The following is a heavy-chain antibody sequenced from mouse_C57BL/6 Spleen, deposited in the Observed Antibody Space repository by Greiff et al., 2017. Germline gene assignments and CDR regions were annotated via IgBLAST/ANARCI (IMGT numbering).Heavy chain of an antibody. J-gene: IGHJ4*01. Sequence: EVMLVESGGGLVKPGGSLKLSCAASGFTFSDYGMHWVRQAPEKGLEWVAYISSGSSTIYYADTVKGRFTISRDNAKNTLFLQMTSLRSEDTAMYYCARTYDDYPNAMDYWGQGTSVTVSS. CDR3: ARTYDDYPNAMDY. CDR2: ISSGSSTI. CDR1: GFTFSDYG. D-gene: IGHD2-4*01. V-gene: IGHV5-17*01.